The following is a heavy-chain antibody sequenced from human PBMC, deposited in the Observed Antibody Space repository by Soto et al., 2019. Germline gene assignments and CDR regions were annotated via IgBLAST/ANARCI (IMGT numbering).Heavy chain of an antibody. CDR1: GYTFTSYA. V-gene: IGHV1-3*04. Sequence: QVQLVQSGAEEKKPGASVKVSCKASGYTFTSYAMHWVRQAPGQRLEWMGWINTGNGNTKYSQKFQGRVTITRDTSASTAYMELSSLRFEDTAVYYCARGGGYNWNYGWFDPWGQGTLVTVSS. CDR3: ARGGGYNWNYGWFDP. J-gene: IGHJ5*02. CDR2: INTGNGNT. D-gene: IGHD1-7*01.